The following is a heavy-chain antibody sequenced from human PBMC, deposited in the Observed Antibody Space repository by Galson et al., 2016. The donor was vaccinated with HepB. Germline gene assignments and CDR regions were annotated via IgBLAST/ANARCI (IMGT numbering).Heavy chain of an antibody. CDR3: AREWGGTARYDS. CDR1: GDSISEPHW. Sequence: LSLTCSVSGDSISEPHWWIWVRQPPGKGLEWIGQIYPSGRTNYSPSLRSRVTILVDKSKNQFSLNLSSVTAADTAVYYCAREWGGTARYDSWGPGSLVTVSS. J-gene: IGHJ5*01. V-gene: IGHV4-4*02. D-gene: IGHD6-13*01. CDR2: IYPSGRT.